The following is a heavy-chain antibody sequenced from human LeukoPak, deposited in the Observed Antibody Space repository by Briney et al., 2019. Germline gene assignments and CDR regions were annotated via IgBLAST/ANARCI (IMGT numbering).Heavy chain of an antibody. Sequence: PGGSLRLSCVASGFTFSSYAMSXXRXAPGKGLEWVSAISGSSGSTYYADSVKGRFTISRDNSKNTLYLQMNSLRAEDTAMYYCAREGIWGQGRMVTVSS. J-gene: IGHJ3*02. CDR2: ISGSSGST. V-gene: IGHV3-23*01. CDR1: GFTFSSYA. CDR3: AREGI.